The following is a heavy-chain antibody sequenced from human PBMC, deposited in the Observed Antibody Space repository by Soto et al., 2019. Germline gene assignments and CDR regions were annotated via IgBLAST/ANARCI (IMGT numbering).Heavy chain of an antibody. J-gene: IGHJ6*03. D-gene: IGHD3-10*01. CDR2: ISNSGST. CDR3: ARDFYGSGSYKDYYYYYMDV. CDR1: GGSTSSYY. V-gene: IGHV4-59*01. Sequence: PSETLSLTCTVSGGSTSSYYWSWIRQPPGKGLEWIGYISNSGSTNYNPSLRSRVTISVDTSKNQFSLKPSSVTAADTAVYYCARDFYGSGSYKDYYYYYMDVWGKGTTVTVS.